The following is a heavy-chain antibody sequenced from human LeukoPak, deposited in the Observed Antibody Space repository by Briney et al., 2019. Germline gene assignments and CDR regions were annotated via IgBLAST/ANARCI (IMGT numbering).Heavy chain of an antibody. J-gene: IGHJ6*03. CDR3: ARVPRSYYYYYYMDV. Sequence: SGTLSLTCAVSGGSINNYYWSWIRQTPGKGLEWIGYIYYSGNTNYNPSLQSRVTISVDTSKNQFSLKLSSVTAADTAVYYCARVPRSYYYYYYMDVWGKGTTVTVSS. V-gene: IGHV4-59*01. CDR1: GGSINNYY. CDR2: IYYSGNT.